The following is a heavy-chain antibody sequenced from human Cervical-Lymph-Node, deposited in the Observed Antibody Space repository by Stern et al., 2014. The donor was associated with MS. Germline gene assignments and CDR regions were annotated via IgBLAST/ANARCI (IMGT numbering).Heavy chain of an antibody. CDR3: AAEPMYYSDSVGAFDI. CDR2: IVVGSGNT. Sequence: QMQLVQSGPEVKKPGTSVKVSCKASGFTFTSSAVQWVRQARGQRLEWIGWIVVGSGNTNYAQKFQERVTITRDMSTSTAYMELSSLRSEDKAVYYCAAEPMYYSDSVGAFDIWGQGTMVTVSS. V-gene: IGHV1-58*01. CDR1: GFTFTSSA. D-gene: IGHD3-22*01. J-gene: IGHJ3*02.